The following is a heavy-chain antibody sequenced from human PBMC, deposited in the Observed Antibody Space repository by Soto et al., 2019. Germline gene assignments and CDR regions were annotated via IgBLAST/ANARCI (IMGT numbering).Heavy chain of an antibody. D-gene: IGHD2-2*01. Sequence: GRSLRLACGASGFTFRSDCMHWVRQGPGKGLVWVSRINNDRSHTSYADSVKGRFTISRDNARNTLYLEMNTLTVEDTAVYYFVRDAHCITPSCCGHRFDFRGEGTLVPVSS. J-gene: IGHJ5*01. CDR2: INNDRSHT. CDR1: GFTFRSDC. CDR3: VRDAHCITPSCCGHRFDF. V-gene: IGHV3-74*01.